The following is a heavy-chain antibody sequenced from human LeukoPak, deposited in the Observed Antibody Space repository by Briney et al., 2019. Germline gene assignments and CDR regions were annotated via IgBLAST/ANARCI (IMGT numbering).Heavy chain of an antibody. J-gene: IGHJ6*02. CDR1: GLNLDAYA. V-gene: IGHV3-43*02. Sequence: GGSLRPSCAASGLNLDAYAMHWVRQAPGKGLEWVSLISGDGTSTYYADSVKGRFTISRDNSKNSLFLEMNSLRSEDTALYYCAKDTPLFYHYYGIDVWGQGTTVTVSS. CDR3: AKDTPLFYHYYGIDV. CDR2: ISGDGTST.